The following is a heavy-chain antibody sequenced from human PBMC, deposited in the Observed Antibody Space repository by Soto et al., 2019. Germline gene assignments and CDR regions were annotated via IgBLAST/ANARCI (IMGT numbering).Heavy chain of an antibody. CDR1: GFTFDDYT. CDR3: AKDMRGGSIAAPPSLLVYRMDV. V-gene: IGHV3-43*01. D-gene: IGHD6-6*01. J-gene: IGHJ6*02. CDR2: ISWDGGST. Sequence: GGSLRLSCAASGFTFDDYTMHWVRQAPGKGLEWVSLISWDGGSTYYADSVKGRFTISRDNSKNSLYLQMNSLRTEDTALYYCAKDMRGGSIAAPPSLLVYRMDVWGQGTTVTVSS.